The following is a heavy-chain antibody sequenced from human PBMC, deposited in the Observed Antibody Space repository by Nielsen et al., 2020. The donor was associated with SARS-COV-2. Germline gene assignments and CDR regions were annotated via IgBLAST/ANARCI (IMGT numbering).Heavy chain of an antibody. D-gene: IGHD4-17*01. CDR3: ARHDPTVKYWFDP. CDR1: GYSFTSYW. J-gene: IGHJ5*02. Sequence: GESLKISCKGSGYSFTSYWISWVRQMPGKGLEWIGRIDPSDSYTNYSPSFQGHVTISADKSISTAYLQWSSLKASDTAMYYCARHDPTVKYWFDPWGQGTLVTVSS. CDR2: IDPSDSYT. V-gene: IGHV5-10-1*01.